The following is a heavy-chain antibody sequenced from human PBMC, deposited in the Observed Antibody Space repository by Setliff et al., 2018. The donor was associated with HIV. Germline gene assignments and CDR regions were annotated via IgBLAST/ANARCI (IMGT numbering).Heavy chain of an antibody. D-gene: IGHD2-15*01. CDR1: GFTLTFYY. CDR2: IKPNDGAS. J-gene: IGHJ6*02. CDR3: VREGHCVGVKCYSTDV. Sequence: ASVKVSCKASGFTLTFYYMHWVRQAPGQGLEWMGMIKPNDGASTHAQNFQGRVTMTRDTSTSTVYMELSSLRSEDTAVYYCVREGHCVGVKCYSTDVWGQGTTGTSP. V-gene: IGHV1-46*01.